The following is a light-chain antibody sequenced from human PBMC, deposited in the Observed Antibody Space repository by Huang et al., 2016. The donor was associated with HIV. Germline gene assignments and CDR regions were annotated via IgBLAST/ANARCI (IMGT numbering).Light chain of an antibody. CDR1: QDIRSS. CDR2: AAS. V-gene: IGKV1-NL1*01. Sequence: DIQMTQSPSSLSASVGDRVTITRRASQDIRSSLAWYQQKPGKAPKLLLFAASRLESGVPSRFRGSGSGTDYTLTISSLQPEDFATYYCQQYYTTPRDTFGQGTRLAIK. CDR3: QQYYTTPRDT. J-gene: IGKJ5*01.